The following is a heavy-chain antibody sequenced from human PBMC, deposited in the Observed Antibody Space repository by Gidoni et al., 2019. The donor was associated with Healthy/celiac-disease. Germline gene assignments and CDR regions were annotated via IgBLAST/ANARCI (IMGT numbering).Heavy chain of an antibody. V-gene: IGHV1-46*01. CDR2: INPSGGST. Sequence: QVQLVQSGAAAKKPGASVTVSCKASGYTFTSYYMPWVRQAPGQGLEWMGIINPSGGSTSYAQKFQGRVTMTRDTSTSTVYMELSSLRSEDTAVYYCAFSYYYGSGSYYSAAPLGYWGQGTLVTVSS. CDR1: GYTFTSYY. D-gene: IGHD3-10*01. J-gene: IGHJ4*02. CDR3: AFSYYYGSGSYYSAAPLGY.